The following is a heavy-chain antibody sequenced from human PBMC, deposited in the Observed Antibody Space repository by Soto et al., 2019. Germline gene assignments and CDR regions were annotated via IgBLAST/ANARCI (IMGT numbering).Heavy chain of an antibody. CDR2: LNSGGSNI. CDR1: GFTFTDHY. V-gene: IGHV3-11*01. CDR3: ARDIRGAN. D-gene: IGHD3-10*01. J-gene: IGHJ4*02. Sequence: QVQLVESGGGLVKPGGSLRLSCTASGFTFTDHYMTWIRPAPGKGLEWVSYLNSGGSNIYYAASVRGRFTISRDNAKNSVYLQMSSLRAEDTVIYYCARDIRGANWGQGTLVIVSS.